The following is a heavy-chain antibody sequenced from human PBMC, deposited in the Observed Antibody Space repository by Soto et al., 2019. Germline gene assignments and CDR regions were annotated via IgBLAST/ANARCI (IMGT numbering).Heavy chain of an antibody. Sequence: PGGSLRLSCAASGFTFSSYAMTWVRQAPGKGLEWVSAISGSGGSTYYADSVKGRFTISRDNSKNTLYLQMNSLRAEDTAVYHCAKHEVVVVPAAHDYWGQGTLVTVSS. D-gene: IGHD2-2*01. CDR2: ISGSGGST. V-gene: IGHV3-23*01. CDR3: AKHEVVVVPAAHDY. CDR1: GFTFSSYA. J-gene: IGHJ4*02.